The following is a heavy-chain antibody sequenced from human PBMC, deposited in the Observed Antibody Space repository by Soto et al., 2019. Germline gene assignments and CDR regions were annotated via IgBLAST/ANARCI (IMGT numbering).Heavy chain of an antibody. CDR1: GFTFSSYT. J-gene: IGHJ4*02. D-gene: IGHD6-13*01. Sequence: VQLVESGGGLVQPGGSLRLSCAASGFTFSSYTMNWVRQAPGKGLEWISYISWNSETTHYADSVKGRFTISRDDARNSLHLQMSSLRAEDTAVYYCAGDSNWSFDYWGQGTLVTVSS. CDR2: ISWNSETT. V-gene: IGHV3-48*01. CDR3: AGDSNWSFDY.